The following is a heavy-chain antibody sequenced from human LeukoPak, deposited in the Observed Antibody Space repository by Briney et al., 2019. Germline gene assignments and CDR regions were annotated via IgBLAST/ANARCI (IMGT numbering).Heavy chain of an antibody. V-gene: IGHV3-48*02. D-gene: IGHD3-10*01. Sequence: PGRSLRLSCAASGFTFNAYAMNWVRQAPGKGLEWVSYISSTSSTIYYADSVKGRFTISRDNAKNSLYLQMNSLRDEDTAVYYCARSFGDWGQGTLVTVSS. CDR2: ISSTSSTI. CDR1: GFTFNAYA. CDR3: ARSFGD. J-gene: IGHJ4*02.